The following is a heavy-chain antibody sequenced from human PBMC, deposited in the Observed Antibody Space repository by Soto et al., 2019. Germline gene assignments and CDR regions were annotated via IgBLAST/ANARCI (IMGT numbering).Heavy chain of an antibody. Sequence: SETLSLTCTVSGGSVSSGSYYWSWIRQPPGKGLEWIGYIYYSGSTNYNPSLKSRVTISVDTSKNQFSLKLSSVTAADTAVYYCARVPATNWNYGPPFFDYWGQGTLVTVS. CDR3: ARVPATNWNYGPPFFDY. CDR2: IYYSGST. D-gene: IGHD1-7*01. J-gene: IGHJ4*02. V-gene: IGHV4-61*01. CDR1: GGSVSSGSYY.